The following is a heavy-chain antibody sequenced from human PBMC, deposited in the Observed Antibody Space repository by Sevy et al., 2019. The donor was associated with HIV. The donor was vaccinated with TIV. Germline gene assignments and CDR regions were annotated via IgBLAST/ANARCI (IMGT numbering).Heavy chain of an antibody. Sequence: ASVKVSCRASGYTFTSYDINWVRQATGQGLEWMGWMSPNSGNTGYAQKFQGRVTMTRNTSISTAYMELSSLTPEDTAVYYCTAVGLRYFSVSSSYQGDWFDPWGQGTLVTVSS. CDR1: GYTFTSYD. V-gene: IGHV1-8*01. CDR3: TAVGLRYFSVSSSYQGDWFDP. CDR2: MSPNSGNT. J-gene: IGHJ5*02. D-gene: IGHD2-15*01.